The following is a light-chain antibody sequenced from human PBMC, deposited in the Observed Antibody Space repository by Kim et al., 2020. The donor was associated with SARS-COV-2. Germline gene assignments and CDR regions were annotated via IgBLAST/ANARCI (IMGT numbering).Light chain of an antibody. J-gene: IGLJ2*01. Sequence: PSVTISGTGTSSDVGSYNRVSWYQQPPGTAPKLIIYEVSDRPSGVPHRFSGSKSGNTASLTISWLQTEDEADYYCSSYTSSSTLIFGGGTKVTVL. V-gene: IGLV2-18*02. CDR1: SSDVGSYNR. CDR3: SSYTSSSTLI. CDR2: EVS.